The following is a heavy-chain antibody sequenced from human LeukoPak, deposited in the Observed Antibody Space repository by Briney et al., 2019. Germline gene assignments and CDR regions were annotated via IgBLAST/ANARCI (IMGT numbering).Heavy chain of an antibody. D-gene: IGHD6-13*01. CDR2: ISSSGSTI. CDR3: ARIRYSSSFGD. Sequence: GGSLRLSCVASGFTFSSYAMNWVRQAPGKGLEWISYISSSGSTIYYADSVKGRFTISRDNAKNSLYLQMNSLRSEDTAVYYCARIRYSSSFGDWGQGTLVTVSS. V-gene: IGHV3-48*03. J-gene: IGHJ4*02. CDR1: GFTFSSYA.